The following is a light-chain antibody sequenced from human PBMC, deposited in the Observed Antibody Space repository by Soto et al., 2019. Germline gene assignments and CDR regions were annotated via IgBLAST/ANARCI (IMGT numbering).Light chain of an antibody. V-gene: IGKV1-39*01. J-gene: IGKJ4*01. CDR1: QSISSY. Sequence: DIQMTQSPSSLSASVGDRVTITCRASQSISSYLNWYQQKPGKAPKLLIYAASSFQSGVPSRFSGGGSGTDFTLTISSLQPEDFATYYRQQSYSIPLTFGGGTKVEIK. CDR3: QQSYSIPLT. CDR2: AAS.